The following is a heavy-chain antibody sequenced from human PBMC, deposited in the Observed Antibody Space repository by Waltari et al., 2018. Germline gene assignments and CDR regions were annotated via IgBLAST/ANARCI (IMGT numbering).Heavy chain of an antibody. V-gene: IGHV3-53*01. D-gene: IGHD3-10*01. CDR2: FYSGGST. CDR3: ARGDGVRGVIFDY. CDR1: GFTVSSNY. J-gene: IGHJ4*02. Sequence: EVQLVESGGGLIQPGGSLRLSCAASGFTVSSNYMSWVRQAPGKGLELVSVFYSGGSTYYADSVKGRFTISRDNSKNTLYLQMNSLRTEDTAVYDCARGDGVRGVIFDYWGQGTLVTVSS.